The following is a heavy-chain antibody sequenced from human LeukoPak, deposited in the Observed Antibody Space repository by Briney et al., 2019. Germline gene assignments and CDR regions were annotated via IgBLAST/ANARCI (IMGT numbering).Heavy chain of an antibody. V-gene: IGHV3-23*01. Sequence: GGSLRLSCAASGFTFSSYAMSWVRQAPGKGLEWVSAISGSGGSTYYADSVKGRFTISRDNSKNTLYLQMNSLRAEDTAVYYCAHSKLSTSWAPFDYWGQGTLVTASS. D-gene: IGHD2-2*01. CDR1: GFTFSSYA. CDR3: AHSKLSTSWAPFDY. CDR2: ISGSGGST. J-gene: IGHJ4*02.